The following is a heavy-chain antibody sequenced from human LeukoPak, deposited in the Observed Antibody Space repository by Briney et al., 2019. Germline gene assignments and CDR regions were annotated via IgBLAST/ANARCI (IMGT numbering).Heavy chain of an antibody. CDR2: INPKHGDT. CDR1: GYTFIGYY. Sequence: ASVKVSCKASGYTFIGYYMHWVRQAPGQGLEWMGWINPKHGDTNYAQKFQDRVSMTRDTSISTAYMHLSRLRSADTAVYYCARSPHTLTGENFDYWGQGTLLTVSS. D-gene: IGHD3-9*01. CDR3: ARSPHTLTGENFDY. J-gene: IGHJ4*02. V-gene: IGHV1-2*02.